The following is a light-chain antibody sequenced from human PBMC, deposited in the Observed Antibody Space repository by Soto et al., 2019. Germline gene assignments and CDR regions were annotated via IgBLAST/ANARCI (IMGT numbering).Light chain of an antibody. V-gene: IGLV2-14*01. CDR3: SSYTSSSTVVV. J-gene: IGLJ2*01. CDR1: SSDVGGYNY. CDR2: DVS. Sequence: QSALTQPASVSGSPGQSITISCTGTSSDVGGYNYVSWYQQHPGKAPKLMIYDVSNRPSGVSNRFSGSKSGNTASLTISGLQAEDEADYYCSSYTSSSTVVVFGGGTKFTVL.